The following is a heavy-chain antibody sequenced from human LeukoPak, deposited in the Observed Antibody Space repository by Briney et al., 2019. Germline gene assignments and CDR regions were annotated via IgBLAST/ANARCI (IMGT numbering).Heavy chain of an antibody. CDR3: ASLNGAIDI. CDR1: GFTFDDYG. Sequence: GGSLRLSCAAAGFTFDDYGMGWGRQAPGKGLEWGSGINWNGGSTGYADSVKGQFTISRDNAKNSLLLQMNSLRAEDPALYFFASLNGAIDIWGQGTMVTVSS. V-gene: IGHV3-20*04. D-gene: IGHD1-26*01. J-gene: IGHJ3*02. CDR2: INWNGGST.